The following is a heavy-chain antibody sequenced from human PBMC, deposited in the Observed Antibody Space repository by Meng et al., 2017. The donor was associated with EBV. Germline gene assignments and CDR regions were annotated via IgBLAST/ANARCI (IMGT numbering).Heavy chain of an antibody. J-gene: IGHJ5*02. D-gene: IGHD2-21*01. Sequence: QVQLQGSGPGLVKPSETLSLTCTVSGDSISDYCWSWIRQPPGKGLEWIGYIHYSGSTYYNPSLKSRITISVDMSRNQFSLRLTSVTSADMAVYYCARVNSDCGGVMCYKGWIDPWGQGTLVIVSS. CDR2: IHYSGST. CDR1: GDSISDYC. V-gene: IGHV4-59*08. CDR3: ARVNSDCGGVMCYKGWIDP.